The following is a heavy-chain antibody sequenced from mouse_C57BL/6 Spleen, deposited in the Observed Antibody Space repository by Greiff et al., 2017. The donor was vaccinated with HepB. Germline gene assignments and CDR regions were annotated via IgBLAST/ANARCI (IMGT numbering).Heavy chain of an antibody. CDR3: ARELGYAMDY. D-gene: IGHD3-3*01. Sequence: VQLQQPGAELVKPGASVKLSCKASGYTFTSYWMQWVKQRPGQGLEWIGEIDPSDSYTNYNQKFKGKATLTVDTSSSTAYMQLSSLTSEDSAVYYCARELGYAMDYWGQGTSVTVSS. CDR1: GYTFTSYW. V-gene: IGHV1-50*01. CDR2: IDPSDSYT. J-gene: IGHJ4*01.